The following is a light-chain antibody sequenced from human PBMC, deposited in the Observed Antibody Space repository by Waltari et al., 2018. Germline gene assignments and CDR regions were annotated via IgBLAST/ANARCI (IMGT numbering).Light chain of an antibody. J-gene: IGKJ1*01. Sequence: LPQSPGPLSLSPGERPTLSCRASQSISRYLAWYQQKPGQAPRLLNYGASTKATGIPDRFSGSGSGTDLSLTISGLEPEDSAVYYCQHHFRLPGTFGQGTKVAIK. CDR3: QHHFRLPGT. CDR1: QSISRY. CDR2: GAS. V-gene: IGKV3-20*01.